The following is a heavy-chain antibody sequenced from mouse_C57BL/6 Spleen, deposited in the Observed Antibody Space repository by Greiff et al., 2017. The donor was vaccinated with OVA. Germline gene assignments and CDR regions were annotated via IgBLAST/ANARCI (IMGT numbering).Heavy chain of an antibody. CDR1: GYTFTSYW. Sequence: VQLQQPGAELVMPGASVKLSCKASGYTFTSYWMHWVKQRPGQGLEWIGEIDPSDSYTNYNQKFKGKSTLTVDKSSSTAYMQLSSLTSEDSAVDYCARRGDSSGYGDYWGQGTTLTVSS. V-gene: IGHV1-69*01. CDR3: ARRGDSSGYGDY. CDR2: IDPSDSYT. D-gene: IGHD3-2*02. J-gene: IGHJ2*01.